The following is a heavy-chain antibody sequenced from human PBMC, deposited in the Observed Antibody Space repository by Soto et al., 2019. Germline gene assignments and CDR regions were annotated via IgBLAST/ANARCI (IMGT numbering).Heavy chain of an antibody. CDR2: IYYSGST. CDR1: GGSISSYY. D-gene: IGHD3-3*01. Sequence: SETLSLTCTVSGGSISSYYWSWIRQPPGKGLEWIGYIYYSGSTNYNPSLKSRVTISVDTSKNQFSLKLSSVTAADTAVYYCARHFIYDPYYYYMDVWGKGTTVTVSS. V-gene: IGHV4-59*08. J-gene: IGHJ6*03. CDR3: ARHFIYDPYYYYMDV.